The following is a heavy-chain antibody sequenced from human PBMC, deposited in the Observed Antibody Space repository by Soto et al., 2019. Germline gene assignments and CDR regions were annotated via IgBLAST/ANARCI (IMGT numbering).Heavy chain of an antibody. CDR3: ARDTYSSGWYDS. V-gene: IGHV3-53*05. J-gene: IGHJ5*01. CDR2: LFIGASS. D-gene: IGHD6-19*01. CDR1: GFTVSSGY. Sequence: PGGSRRRSWAASGFTVSSGYMAWVRQAPGKGLEWISVLFIGASSYYADSVKGRFTISRDNSKNTLSLEMSSLRVEDTAVYFCARDTYSSGWYDSWGQGTLVTVSS.